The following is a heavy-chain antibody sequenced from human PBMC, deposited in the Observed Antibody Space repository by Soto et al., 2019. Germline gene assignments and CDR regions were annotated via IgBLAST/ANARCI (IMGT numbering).Heavy chain of an antibody. CDR3: ARHGLGSIHGLVDV. V-gene: IGHV4-59*08. D-gene: IGHD1-26*01. J-gene: IGHJ6*02. Sequence: QVQLQESGPGLVKPSETLSLTCTVSGGSITNYYCSWFRQPPGKGLEWIGYIQYNGYSAYNPSLKRRVTMSMDTATTPFSLMLESVTATDTAVYYCARHGLGSIHGLVDVWGQGTTVIVSS. CDR2: IQYNGYS. CDR1: GGSITNYY.